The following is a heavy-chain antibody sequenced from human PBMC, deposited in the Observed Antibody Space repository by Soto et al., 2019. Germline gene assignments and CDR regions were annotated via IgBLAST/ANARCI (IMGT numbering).Heavy chain of an antibody. CDR3: SRGTSIPASGDY. CDR1: GYTFTNYG. CDR2: VSAYNGER. V-gene: IGHV1-18*01. D-gene: IGHD6-6*01. J-gene: IGHJ4*01. Sequence: QVQLVQSGAEVKKPGASVKVSCKASGYTFTNYGINWVRQAPGQGLEWLGWVSAYNGERRYAQRVKARVIMTTDTSTTTAYMELRSLRSDDTGVYYCSRGTSIPASGDYWGQGTLVTVSS.